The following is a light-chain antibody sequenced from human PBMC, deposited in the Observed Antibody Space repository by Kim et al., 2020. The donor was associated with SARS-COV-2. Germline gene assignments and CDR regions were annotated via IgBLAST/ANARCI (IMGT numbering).Light chain of an antibody. CDR2: EGT. CDR1: SRDAGSHKF. V-gene: IGLV2-23*01. J-gene: IGLJ2*01. CDR3: CSSGDTRILF. Sequence: GQAMTISCTGISRDAGSHKFVSWYQQHPGKAPKLIIYEGTKRPSGVSARFSGSKSGDTASLIISGLQPEDEADYHCCSSGDTRILFFGGGTQLTVL.